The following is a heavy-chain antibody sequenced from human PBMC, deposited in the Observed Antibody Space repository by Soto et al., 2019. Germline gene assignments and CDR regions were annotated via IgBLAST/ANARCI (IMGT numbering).Heavy chain of an antibody. CDR2: MNPNSGIT. CDR1: GYTFTSYD. Sequence: ASVKVSCKASGYTFTSYDIHWVRQATGQGLEWMGWMNPNSGITEFAQKFQGRVTMTRTTSTTTAYMELSSLRSDDTAVYYCERYRDYYHGMDVWGQGTTVTVSS. J-gene: IGHJ6*02. V-gene: IGHV1-8*01. D-gene: IGHD3-16*02. CDR3: ERYRDYYHGMDV.